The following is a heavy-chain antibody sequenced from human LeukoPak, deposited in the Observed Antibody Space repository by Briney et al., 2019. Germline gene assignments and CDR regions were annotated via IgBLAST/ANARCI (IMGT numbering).Heavy chain of an antibody. CDR2: MKEDGSEK. CDR1: GFTFSSYW. D-gene: IGHD3-9*01. Sequence: GGSLRLSCAASGFTFSSYWISWVRQAPGKGLEWVANMKEDGSEKYYVDSVKGRSTISRDNAKNSLYLQMNSLRAEDTAVYYCARVSLVNYYYYYMDVWGKGTTVTVSS. V-gene: IGHV3-7*01. J-gene: IGHJ6*03. CDR3: ARVSLVNYYYYYMDV.